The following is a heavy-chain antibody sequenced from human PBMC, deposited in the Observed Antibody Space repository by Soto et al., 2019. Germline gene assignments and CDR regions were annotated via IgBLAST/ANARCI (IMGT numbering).Heavy chain of an antibody. CDR2: IYSDGTT. Sequence: EVQLVESGGTLVQPGGSLRLSCEASGFSVSRKYMSWVRQAPGKGLEGVSVIYSDGTTNYADSVKGRFTISRDNSKNTVYLQVDSLRAEDTAAYHCARCFGSGNYYGLVWDYWGQGTLVTVSS. CDR1: GFSVSRKY. V-gene: IGHV3-66*01. CDR3: ARCFGSGNYYGLVWDY. J-gene: IGHJ4*02. D-gene: IGHD1-26*01.